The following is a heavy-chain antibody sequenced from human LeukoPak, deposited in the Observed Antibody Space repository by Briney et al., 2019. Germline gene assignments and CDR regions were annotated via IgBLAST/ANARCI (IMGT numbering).Heavy chain of an antibody. Sequence: GGSLRLSCAASGFTFSSYGMHWVRQAQGKWLEWVAFIRYDGSNKYYADSVKGRFTISRDNSKNTLYLQMNSLRAADTAVYYCAKLYCSSTSCYSNSFDYWGQGTLVTVSS. J-gene: IGHJ4*02. D-gene: IGHD2-2*01. V-gene: IGHV3-30*02. CDR2: IRYDGSNK. CDR1: GFTFSSYG. CDR3: AKLYCSSTSCYSNSFDY.